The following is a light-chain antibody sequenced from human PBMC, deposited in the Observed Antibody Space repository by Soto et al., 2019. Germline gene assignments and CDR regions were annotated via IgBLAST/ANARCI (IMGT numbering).Light chain of an antibody. V-gene: IGLV1-40*01. J-gene: IGLJ1*01. CDR1: SSNIGAGYD. Sequence: QSFLTQPPSVSGAPGQRVTISCTGSSSNIGAGYDVHWYQQLPGTAPKLLIYGNSNRPSGVPDRFSGSKSGTSASLAITGLQAEDEADYYCQSYDSSLSGHYVFGTGTKVTVL. CDR3: QSYDSSLSGHYV. CDR2: GNS.